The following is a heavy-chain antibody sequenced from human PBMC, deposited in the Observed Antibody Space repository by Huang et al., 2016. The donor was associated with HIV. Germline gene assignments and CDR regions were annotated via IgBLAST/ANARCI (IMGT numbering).Heavy chain of an antibody. CDR3: ARLPFDYVWGTQRQTALDELDV. V-gene: IGHV4-39*01. J-gene: IGHJ3*01. CDR2: VFAGGNT. D-gene: IGHD3-16*01. CDR1: GGSVNSGYYY. Sequence: QLQLQESGPGLVRPSETLSLTCSVSGGSVNSGYYYWGWIRQPPGKGLEWIASVFAGGNTFYNASLQSRVSMSVDTSKKRFSLNLSSVTAADTAVYFCARLPFDYVWGTQRQTALDELDVWGQGTMVTVSS.